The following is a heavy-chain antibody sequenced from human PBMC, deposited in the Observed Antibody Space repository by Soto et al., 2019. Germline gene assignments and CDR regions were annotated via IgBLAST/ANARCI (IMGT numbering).Heavy chain of an antibody. CDR1: GFTFSSYA. J-gene: IGHJ4*02. CDR2: ISYDGNNK. V-gene: IGHV3-30-3*01. CDR3: ARDPSSSWYRFDY. D-gene: IGHD6-13*01. Sequence: QVQLVESGGGVVQPGRSLRLSCAASGFTFSSYAMHWVRQAPGKGLEWVAVISYDGNNKYYADSVKGRFTISRDNSKNTLYLQMNSLRAEDTAVYYCARDPSSSWYRFDYWGQGTLVTVSS.